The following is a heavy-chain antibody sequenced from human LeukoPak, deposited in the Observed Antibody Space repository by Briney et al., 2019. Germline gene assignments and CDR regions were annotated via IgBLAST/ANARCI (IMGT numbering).Heavy chain of an antibody. CDR2: IYHSGST. J-gene: IGHJ3*02. V-gene: IGHV4-4*02. D-gene: IGHD3-10*01. CDR1: GGSISSSNW. Sequence: PSETLSLTCAVSGGSISSSNWWSWVRQPPGKGLEWIGEIYHSGSTNYNPSLKSRVTISVDTSKNQFSLKLSSVTAADTAVFYCARARRGEGRIDAFDIWGQGTMVTVSS. CDR3: ARARRGEGRIDAFDI.